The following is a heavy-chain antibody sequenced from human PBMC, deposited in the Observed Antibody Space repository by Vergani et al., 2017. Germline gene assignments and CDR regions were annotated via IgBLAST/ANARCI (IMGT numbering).Heavy chain of an antibody. D-gene: IGHD3-22*01. CDR3: AKDLSYYDSSGYYPD. CDR1: GFTFSSYA. J-gene: IGHJ4*02. CDR2: ISGSGGST. Sequence: EVQLLESGGDLVQPGGSLRLSCAASGFTFSSYAMSWVRQAPGKGLEWVSAISGSGGSTYYADSVKGRFTISRDNSKNTLYLQMNSLRAEDTAVYNCAKDLSYYDSSGYYPDWGQGTLVTVSS. V-gene: IGHV3-23*01.